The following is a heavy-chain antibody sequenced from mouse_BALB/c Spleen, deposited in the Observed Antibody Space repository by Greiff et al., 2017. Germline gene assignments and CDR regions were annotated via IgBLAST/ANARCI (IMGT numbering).Heavy chain of an antibody. CDR3: ARGGRLYAMDY. V-gene: IGHV3-2*02. CDR1: GYSITSDYA. CDR2: ISYSGST. J-gene: IGHJ4*01. D-gene: IGHD1-2*01. Sequence: EVMLVESGPGLVKPSQSLSLTCTVTGYSITSDYAWNWIRQFPGNKLEWMGYISYSGSTSYNPSLKSRISITRDTSKNQFFLQLNSVTTEDTATYYCARGGRLYAMDYWGQGTSVTVSS.